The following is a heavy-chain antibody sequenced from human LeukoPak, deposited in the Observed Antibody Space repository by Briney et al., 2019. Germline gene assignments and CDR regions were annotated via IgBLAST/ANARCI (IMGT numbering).Heavy chain of an antibody. CDR1: GFRFSDYS. CDR2: ISSSDSTT. Sequence: GGSLRLSCEASGFRFSDYSMNWVRQTPGKGLQWISYISSSDSTTYYTDSVRGRFTISRDKAKSSLYLLMNSLRDEDTGIYYCARNTIFHPWGQGTLVTVSS. CDR3: ARNTIFHP. V-gene: IGHV3-48*02. D-gene: IGHD3-9*01. J-gene: IGHJ5*02.